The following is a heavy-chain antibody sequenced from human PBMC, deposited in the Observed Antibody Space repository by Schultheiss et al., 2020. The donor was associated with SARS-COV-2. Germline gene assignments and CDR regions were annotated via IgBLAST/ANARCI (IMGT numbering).Heavy chain of an antibody. CDR1: GFTFSSYG. D-gene: IGHD3-10*01. Sequence: GGSLRLSCAASGFTFSSYGMHWVRQAPGKGLEWVAVISYDGSNKYYADSVKGRFTISRDNSKNTLYLQMSSLRAEDTAVYYCAKDTGSNGMDVWGQGTTVTVSS. V-gene: IGHV3-30*18. CDR2: ISYDGSNK. CDR3: AKDTGSNGMDV. J-gene: IGHJ6*02.